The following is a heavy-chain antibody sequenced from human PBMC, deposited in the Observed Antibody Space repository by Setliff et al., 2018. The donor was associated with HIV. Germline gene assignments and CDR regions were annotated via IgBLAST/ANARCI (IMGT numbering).Heavy chain of an antibody. D-gene: IGHD6-19*01. CDR1: GGSIRSDSYY. V-gene: IGHV4-61*02. Sequence: SETLSLTCTVSGGSIRSDSYYWTWIRQPAGEGLEWIGRIYSSGNTNYNPSLESRVTISVDTSKNQFSLRLSSVTAADTAVYHCAREEKLSAVAGTMYYYYAMDVWGQGTTVTVSS. CDR2: IYSSGNT. CDR3: AREEKLSAVAGTMYYYYAMDV. J-gene: IGHJ6*02.